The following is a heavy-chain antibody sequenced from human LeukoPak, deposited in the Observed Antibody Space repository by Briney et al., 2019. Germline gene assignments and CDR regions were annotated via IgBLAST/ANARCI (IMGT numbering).Heavy chain of an antibody. V-gene: IGHV4-30-4*08. J-gene: IGHJ4*02. CDR1: GGAISSGDYY. D-gene: IGHD6-25*01. CDR3: FRVDHAAEDY. Sequence: KTSQNLSLTCTVSGGAISSGDYYWPWIRQPPGKGLEWIGYISYSGSTYYNPSLKSPVTMSRDTSKNQFSLKLSSVTAADTAVYYCFRVDHAAEDYWGQGTLVTVSS. CDR2: ISYSGST.